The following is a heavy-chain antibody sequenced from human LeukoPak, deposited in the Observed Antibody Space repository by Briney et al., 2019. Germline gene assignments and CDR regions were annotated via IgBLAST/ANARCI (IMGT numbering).Heavy chain of an antibody. J-gene: IGHJ4*02. CDR1: GGSFSGYY. CDR2: INHSGST. V-gene: IGHV4-34*01. D-gene: IGHD6-6*01. CDR3: ARGGPRIAARPIDY. Sequence: PSGTLSLTCAVYGGSFSGYYWSWIRQPPGKGLEWIGEINHSGSTNYNPSLKSRVTISVDTPKNQFSLKLSSVTAADTAVYYCARGGPRIAARPIDYWGQGTLVTVSS.